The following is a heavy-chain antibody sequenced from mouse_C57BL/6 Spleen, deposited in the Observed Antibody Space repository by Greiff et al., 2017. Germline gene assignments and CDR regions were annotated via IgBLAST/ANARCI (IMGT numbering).Heavy chain of an antibody. CDR1: GYAFSSYW. Sequence: VHLVESGAELVKPGASVKISCKASGYAFSSYWMNWVKQRPGKGLEWIGQIYPGDGDTNYNGKFKGKATLTADKSSSTAYMQLSSLTSEDSAVXFCTRGGPYWYFDVWGTGTTVTVSS. V-gene: IGHV1-80*01. CDR3: TRGGPYWYFDV. J-gene: IGHJ1*03. CDR2: IYPGDGDT.